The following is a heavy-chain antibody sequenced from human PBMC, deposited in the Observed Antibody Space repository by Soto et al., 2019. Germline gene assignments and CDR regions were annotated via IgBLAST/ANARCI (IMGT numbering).Heavy chain of an antibody. CDR3: ARGLVLWFGEVSRRGGYYYYMDV. CDR2: INDSGNI. Sequence: QVQLQQWGAGLLKPSETLSLTCAVYGGSFSGYQWTWIRQTPGKGLEWIGEINDSGNINYNPSLKSRGPILGDKAKKQVSLKLSSVAGADTAGYYCARGLVLWFGEVSRRGGYYYYMDVWGKGTSVTVSS. V-gene: IGHV4-34*01. D-gene: IGHD3-10*01. J-gene: IGHJ6*03. CDR1: GGSFSGYQ.